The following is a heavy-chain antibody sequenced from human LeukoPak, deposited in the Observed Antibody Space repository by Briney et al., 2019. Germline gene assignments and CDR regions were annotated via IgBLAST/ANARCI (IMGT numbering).Heavy chain of an antibody. Sequence: GGSLRLSCAASGSSFTNYAMHWVRQAPGKGLEWLALISYDGTNEYYADSVKGRFTISRDNSRDTLYLQMNSLRAEDSALYYCARDIKWQLPENLSFDSWGQGTLVTVSS. V-gene: IGHV3-30-3*01. CDR2: ISYDGTNE. J-gene: IGHJ4*02. CDR3: ARDIKWQLPENLSFDS. CDR1: GSSFTNYA. D-gene: IGHD1-26*01.